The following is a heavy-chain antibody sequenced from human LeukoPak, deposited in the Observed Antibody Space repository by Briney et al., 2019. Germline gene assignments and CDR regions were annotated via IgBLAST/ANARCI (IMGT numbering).Heavy chain of an antibody. CDR1: GGTFSNYG. D-gene: IGHD3-10*01. Sequence: SVKVSCKTSGGTFSNYGIGWVRPAPGQGLEWMGGIIPISGTVNYAQNLQGRVTFTADESTTTTYMELSSLRSDDTAVYYCARFDPGVHPGDYWGQGTLVTVSS. CDR3: ARFDPGVHPGDY. V-gene: IGHV1-69*13. CDR2: IIPISGTV. J-gene: IGHJ4*02.